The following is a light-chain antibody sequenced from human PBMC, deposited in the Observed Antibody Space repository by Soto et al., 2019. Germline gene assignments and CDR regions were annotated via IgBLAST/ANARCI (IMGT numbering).Light chain of an antibody. J-gene: IGKJ1*01. Sequence: ETVLTQSPGTLSLSPGDRPTLSCRTSKSIRSNYLAWYRQTPGQAPRLLIYGASNRATGIPDRFSGSGSGTDFTLIISRLEPEDFALYYCQQYGSSPWTFGQGTKVEIK. CDR3: QQYGSSPWT. V-gene: IGKV3-20*01. CDR2: GAS. CDR1: KSIRSNY.